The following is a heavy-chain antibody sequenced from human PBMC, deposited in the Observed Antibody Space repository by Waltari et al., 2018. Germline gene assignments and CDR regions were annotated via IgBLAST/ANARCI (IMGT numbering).Heavy chain of an antibody. Sequence: EVQLVESGGGLVKPGGSLRLSCAASGFTFSDYTMNWVRQAPGRGLGWVSSINSRGNDIYYADSVKGRFTISRDNAKNSLYLQMNSLRAEDTAVYYCAREYCDLWGRGTLVTVSS. V-gene: IGHV3-21*01. CDR1: GFTFSDYT. J-gene: IGHJ2*01. CDR2: INSRGNDI. CDR3: AREYCDL.